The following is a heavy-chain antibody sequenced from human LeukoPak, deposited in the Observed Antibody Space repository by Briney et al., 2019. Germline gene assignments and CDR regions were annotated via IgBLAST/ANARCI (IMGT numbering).Heavy chain of an antibody. D-gene: IGHD3-9*01. CDR2: IYYSGST. CDR1: GYSISSGYY. CDR3: ARHDYDILTGYRLDY. J-gene: IGHJ4*02. V-gene: IGHV4-38-2*01. Sequence: ASETLSLTCAVSGYSISSGYYWGWIRQPPGKGLEWIGSIYYSGSTYYNPSLKSRVTISVDTSKNQFSLKLSSVTAADTAVYYCARHDYDILTGYRLDYWGQGTLVTVSS.